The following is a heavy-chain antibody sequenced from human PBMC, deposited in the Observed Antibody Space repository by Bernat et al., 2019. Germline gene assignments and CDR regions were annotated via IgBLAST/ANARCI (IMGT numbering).Heavy chain of an antibody. CDR2: ISGSGGST. Sequence: VQLVESGGGVVQPGRSLRLSCAASGFTFSSYAMSWVRQAPGKGLEWVSAISGSGGSTYYADSVKGRFTISRDNSKNTLYLQMNSLRAEDTAVYYCAKDWAEYSGYDTFLGYWGQGTLVTVSS. CDR1: GFTFSSYA. J-gene: IGHJ4*02. CDR3: AKDWAEYSGYDTFLGY. V-gene: IGHV3-23*04. D-gene: IGHD5-12*01.